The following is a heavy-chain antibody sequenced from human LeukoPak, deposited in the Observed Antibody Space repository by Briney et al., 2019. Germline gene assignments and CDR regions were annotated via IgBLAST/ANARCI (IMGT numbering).Heavy chain of an antibody. CDR1: GFTFSSYA. Sequence: GGSLRLSCAASGFTFSSYAMSWVRQAPGKGPEWVSAISGSGGSTYYADSVKGRFTISRDNSKNTLYLQMNSLRAEDTAVYYCASHLLYSSSWYSAYYFDYWGQGTLVTVSS. CDR3: ASHLLYSSSWYSAYYFDY. D-gene: IGHD6-13*01. CDR2: ISGSGGST. V-gene: IGHV3-23*01. J-gene: IGHJ4*02.